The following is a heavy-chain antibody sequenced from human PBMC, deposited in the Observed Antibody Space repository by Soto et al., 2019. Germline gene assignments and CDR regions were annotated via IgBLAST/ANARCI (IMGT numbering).Heavy chain of an antibody. CDR1: GYTFTSYG. D-gene: IGHD6-19*01. Sequence: GASVKVSCKASGYTFTSYGISWVRQAPGQGLEWMGWISAYNGNTNYAQKLQGRVTMTTDTSTSTAYMELRSLRSDDTAVYYCVRDKGSDSSGWYNWFDPWGQGTLVTVSS. CDR3: VRDKGSDSSGWYNWFDP. V-gene: IGHV1-18*01. J-gene: IGHJ5*02. CDR2: ISAYNGNT.